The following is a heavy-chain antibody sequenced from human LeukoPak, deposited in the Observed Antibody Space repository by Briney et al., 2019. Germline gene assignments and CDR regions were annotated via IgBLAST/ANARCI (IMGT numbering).Heavy chain of an antibody. CDR2: IYTSGST. CDR3: ARHRAYSSSSPFGY. Sequence: SETLSLTCSVSGASITSYYWTWIRQPAGKGLEWIGRIYTSGSTNYNPSLKSRVTMFVDMSKNQFSLRLSSVTAADTAVYYCARHRAYSSSSPFGYWGQGTLVTVSS. J-gene: IGHJ4*02. CDR1: GASITSYY. V-gene: IGHV4-4*07. D-gene: IGHD6-6*01.